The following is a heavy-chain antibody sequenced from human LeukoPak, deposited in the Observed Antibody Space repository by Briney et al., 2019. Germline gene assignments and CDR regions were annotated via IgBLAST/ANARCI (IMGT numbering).Heavy chain of an antibody. CDR3: VRTSFYSFDY. J-gene: IGHJ4*02. CDR2: IKQDGSQS. CDR1: GFTFSSNA. V-gene: IGHV3-7*01. D-gene: IGHD2/OR15-2a*01. Sequence: GGSLRLSCAASGFTFSSNAMHWVRQAPGKGLEWVAHIKQDGSQSPYVDSVKGRFTISRDNAKNSLFLQMSSLRAEDTAVYYCVRTSFYSFDYWGQGTLVTVSS.